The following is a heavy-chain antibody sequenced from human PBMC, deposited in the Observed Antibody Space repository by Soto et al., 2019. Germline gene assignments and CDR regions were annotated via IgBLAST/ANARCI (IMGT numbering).Heavy chain of an antibody. V-gene: IGHV1-46*01. J-gene: IGHJ4*02. CDR2: INPSGGST. CDR3: ARGGYDILTGYSLFDY. CDR1: GYTFTSYY. Sequence: GASVKVSCEASGYTFTSYYMHWVRQAPGQGLEWMGIINPSGGSTSYAQKFQGRVTMTRDTSTSTVYMELSSLRSEDTAVYYCARGGYDILTGYSLFDYWGQGTLVTVSS. D-gene: IGHD3-9*01.